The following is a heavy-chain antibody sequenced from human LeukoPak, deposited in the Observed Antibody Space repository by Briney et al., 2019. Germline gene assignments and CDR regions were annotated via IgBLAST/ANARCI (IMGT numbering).Heavy chain of an antibody. D-gene: IGHD3-16*01. CDR3: ARQGDDY. CDR2: IKEDGSEK. V-gene: IGHV3-7*01. CDR1: GFTFSDYY. Sequence: GGSLRLSCAASGFTFSDYYMSWIRQAPGKGLECVANIKEDGSEKYYVDSVKGRFTISRDNAKNTLYLQMNSLRAEDTAVYYCARQGDDYWGHGTLVTVSS. J-gene: IGHJ4*01.